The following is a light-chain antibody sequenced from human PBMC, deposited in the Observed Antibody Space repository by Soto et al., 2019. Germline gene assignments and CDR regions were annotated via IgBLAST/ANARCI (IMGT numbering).Light chain of an antibody. V-gene: IGKV1-27*01. CDR2: AAS. J-gene: IGKJ4*01. CDR3: QKYNSALHT. Sequence: DIQMTQSPSSLSASVGDRVTNTCRARQGISNYLAWYQQKPGKVPKLLIFAASTLRSGVPSRFSGSGSGTDFTLTINSLQPEDVATYYCQKYNSALHTFGGGTKVDIK. CDR1: QGISNY.